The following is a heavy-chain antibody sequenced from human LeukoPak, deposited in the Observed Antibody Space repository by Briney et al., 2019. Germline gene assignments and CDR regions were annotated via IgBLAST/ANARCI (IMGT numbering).Heavy chain of an antibody. CDR1: SGSIRTSY. CDR3: ARGGYYDSSGYYYGWFDP. V-gene: IGHV4-59*01. Sequence: SETLSLTCTVSSGSIRTSYCSWIRQPPGKGLEWIGYIYYSGSTNYNPSLKSRVTMTRDTSTSTVYMELSSLRSEDTAVYYCARGGYYDSSGYYYGWFDPWGQGTLVTVSS. D-gene: IGHD3-22*01. CDR2: IYYSGST. J-gene: IGHJ5*02.